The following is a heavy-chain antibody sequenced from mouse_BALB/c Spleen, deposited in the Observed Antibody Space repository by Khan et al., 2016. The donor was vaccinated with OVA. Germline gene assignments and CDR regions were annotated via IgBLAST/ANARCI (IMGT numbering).Heavy chain of an antibody. Sequence: QVQLKQSGAELAKPGASVKMSCKASGYTFTSYWMHWVKQRPGQGLEWIGYINPATDYTEYNQKFKNKATLTADKSSSTAYMQLSSLTSEDSAVYYCVNHGSSSAWFTYWGQGTPVTVAA. CDR2: INPATDYT. V-gene: IGHV1-7*01. CDR1: GYTFTSYW. D-gene: IGHD1-1*01. CDR3: VNHGSSSAWFTY. J-gene: IGHJ3*01.